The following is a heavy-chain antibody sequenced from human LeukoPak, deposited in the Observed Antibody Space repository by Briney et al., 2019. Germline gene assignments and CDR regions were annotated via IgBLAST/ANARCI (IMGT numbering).Heavy chain of an antibody. V-gene: IGHV3-43*02. J-gene: IGHJ4*02. Sequence: GSLRLSCVASGFTFDDYAMHWVRQAPWKGLEWVSLISGDDGSTYYAGSVKGRFTISRDNSKNSLYLQMNSLRTEDTALYYCAKGADPLTWRMMTVAGTRFDYWGQGTLVTVSS. D-gene: IGHD6-19*01. CDR3: AKGADPLTWRMMTVAGTRFDY. CDR2: ISGDDGST. CDR1: GFTFDDYA.